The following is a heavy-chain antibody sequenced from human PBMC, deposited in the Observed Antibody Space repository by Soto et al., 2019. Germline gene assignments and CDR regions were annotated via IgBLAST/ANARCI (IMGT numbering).Heavy chain of an antibody. D-gene: IGHD5-12*01. CDR2: ISWNSGSI. CDR1: GFTFDDYA. CDR3: AKSRKGYDYFDY. V-gene: IGHV3-9*01. Sequence: GGSLRLSCAASGFTFDDYAMHWVRQAPGKGLEWVSGISWNSGSIGYADSVKGRFTISRDNAKNSLYLQMNSLRAEDTALYYCAKSRKGYDYFDYWGQGTLVTVSS. J-gene: IGHJ4*02.